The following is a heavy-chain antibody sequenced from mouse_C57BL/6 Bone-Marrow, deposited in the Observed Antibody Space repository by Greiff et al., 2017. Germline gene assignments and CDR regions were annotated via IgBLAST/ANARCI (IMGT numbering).Heavy chain of an antibody. Sequence: QVQLQQSGAELMKPGASVKLSCKATGYTFTGYWIEWVKQRPGHGLEWIGEILPGSGSTTYNEKFKGKATFTADTSSNTAYMQLSSLTTEDSAIYDCARGWLRRVPYYAMDYWGQGTSVTVSS. V-gene: IGHV1-9*01. J-gene: IGHJ4*01. CDR1: GYTFTGYW. CDR3: ARGWLRRVPYYAMDY. CDR2: ILPGSGST. D-gene: IGHD2-2*01.